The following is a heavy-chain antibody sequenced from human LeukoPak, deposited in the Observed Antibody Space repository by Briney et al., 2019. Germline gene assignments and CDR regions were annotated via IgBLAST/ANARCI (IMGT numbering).Heavy chain of an antibody. CDR1: GFTFSAYT. V-gene: IGHV3-7*02. Sequence: GGSLRLSCAASGFTFSAYTMTWVRQAPGKGLEWVANINQDGSEKYYVDSVKGRFTISRDNAKNSLYLQMNSLKDEDTSVYYCASSRNWGQGTLVTVSS. J-gene: IGHJ4*02. CDR3: ASSRN. CDR2: INQDGSEK.